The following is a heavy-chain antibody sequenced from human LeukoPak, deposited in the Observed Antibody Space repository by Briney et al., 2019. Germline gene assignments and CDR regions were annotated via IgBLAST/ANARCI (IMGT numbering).Heavy chain of an antibody. D-gene: IGHD1-26*01. CDR1: GFTFSSYA. J-gene: IGHJ6*02. Sequence: GGSLRLSCAASGFTFSSYAMHWVRRAPGKGLEYVSAISSNGGSTYYANSVKGRFTISRDNSKNTLYLQMGSLRAEDMAVYYCARDPGMGATKYYYYYGMDVWGQGTTVTVSS. CDR2: ISSNGGST. V-gene: IGHV3-64*01. CDR3: ARDPGMGATKYYYYYGMDV.